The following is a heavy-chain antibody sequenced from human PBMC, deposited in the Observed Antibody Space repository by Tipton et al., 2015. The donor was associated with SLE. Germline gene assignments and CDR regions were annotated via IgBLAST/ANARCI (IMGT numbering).Heavy chain of an antibody. CDR2: ISSSSSYI. Sequence: QLVQSGGGLVKPGGSLRLSCAASGFTFSSYAMNWVRQAPGKGLEWVSSISSSSSYIYYADSVKGRFTISRDNAKNSLYLQMNSLRAEDTAVYYCARASEGPYGSGSYDWYFDLWGRGTLVTVSS. CDR3: ARASEGPYGSGSYDWYFDL. D-gene: IGHD3-10*01. V-gene: IGHV3-21*01. CDR1: GFTFSSYA. J-gene: IGHJ2*01.